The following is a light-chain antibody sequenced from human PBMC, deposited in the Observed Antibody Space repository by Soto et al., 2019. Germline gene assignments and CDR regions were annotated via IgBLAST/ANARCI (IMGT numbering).Light chain of an antibody. V-gene: IGLV2-14*01. CDR2: EVS. CDR1: NSDVGAYNY. J-gene: IGLJ1*01. CDR3: NSRASGTTYV. Sequence: QSALTQPASVSGSPGQSITISCIGTNSDVGAYNYVSWYQQLPGKAPKLMIYEVSNRPSGISNRFSGSKSGNTASLTISGLQTEDEADYYCNSRASGTTYVFGTGTKVTVL.